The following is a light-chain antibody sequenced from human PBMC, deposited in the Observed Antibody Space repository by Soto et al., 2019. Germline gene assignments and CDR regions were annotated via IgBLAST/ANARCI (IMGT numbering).Light chain of an antibody. CDR2: AAS. J-gene: IGKJ1*01. Sequence: DIQMTQSASSLSASVGDRVTITCRASQSISTYLNWYQQKPGKAPKLLIYAASSLQSGVPSRFSGSGSATDFTLTISSLQPEDFATYYCQQSYSSPWTFGQGTKVEIK. CDR1: QSISTY. CDR3: QQSYSSPWT. V-gene: IGKV1-39*01.